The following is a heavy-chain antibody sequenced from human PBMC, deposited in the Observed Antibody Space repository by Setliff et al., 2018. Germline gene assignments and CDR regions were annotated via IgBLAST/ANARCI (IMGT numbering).Heavy chain of an antibody. CDR3: FGAGTCSY. Sequence: PGGSLRLSCGASGFTYKNDWVSWVRQAPGKGLEWLASINPDGSEKYYADSVKGRFTISRDNAKNSLSLQMNNLRSEDTAVYYCFGAGTCSYWGQGTLVTVSS. D-gene: IGHD3-10*02. CDR2: INPDGSEK. CDR1: GFTYKNDW. V-gene: IGHV3-7*01. J-gene: IGHJ4*02.